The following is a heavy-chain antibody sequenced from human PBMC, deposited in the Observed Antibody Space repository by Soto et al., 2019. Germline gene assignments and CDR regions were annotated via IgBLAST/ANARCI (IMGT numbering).Heavy chain of an antibody. J-gene: IGHJ4*02. V-gene: IGHV2-5*02. CDR3: AHTSGGGNSACFDY. D-gene: IGHD2-21*02. CDR1: GFSLSTSRVG. CDR2: IYWDDDK. Sequence: KESGPTLVKPTQTLTLTCPFSGFSLSTSRVGVGWIRQPPGKALEWLALIYWDDDKRYSPSLKSRLTITKDTSKNQVVLTMTNTDPVDTATYYCAHTSGGGNSACFDYWGQGTLVTVSS.